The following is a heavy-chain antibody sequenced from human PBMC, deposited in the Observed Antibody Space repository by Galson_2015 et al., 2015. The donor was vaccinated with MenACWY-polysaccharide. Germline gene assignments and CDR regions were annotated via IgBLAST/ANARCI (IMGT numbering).Heavy chain of an antibody. CDR2: INPNSGGT. D-gene: IGHD6-6*01. CDR1: GYTFAGYY. CDR3: ARDATALSSSSGSYYGMDV. J-gene: IGHJ6*02. Sequence: SVKVSCKASGYTFAGYYIHWVRQAPGQGLEWVGRINPNSGGTNYAPKFQGGVTMTRDTSISTAYMELSRLTSDGTAVYYCARDATALSSSSGSYYGMDVWGQGTTVTVSS. V-gene: IGHV1-2*06.